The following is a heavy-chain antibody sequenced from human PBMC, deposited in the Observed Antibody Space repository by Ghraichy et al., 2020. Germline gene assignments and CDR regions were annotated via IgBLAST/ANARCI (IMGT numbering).Heavy chain of an antibody. J-gene: IGHJ4*02. CDR2: IIPILGIA. V-gene: IGHV1-69*02. Sequence: SVKVSCKASGGTFSSYTISWVRQAPGQGLEWMGRIIPILGIANYAQKFQGRVTITADKSTSTAYMELSSLRSEDTAVYYCARAYGGNSGSSRVEDNFDYWGQGTLVTVSS. CDR3: ARAYGGNSGSSRVEDNFDY. CDR1: GGTFSSYT. D-gene: IGHD4-23*01.